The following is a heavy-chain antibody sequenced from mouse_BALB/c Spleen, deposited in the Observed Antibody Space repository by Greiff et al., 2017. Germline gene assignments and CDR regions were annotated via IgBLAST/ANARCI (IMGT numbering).Heavy chain of an antibody. V-gene: IGHV5-9*03. D-gene: IGHD2-1*01. CDR3: ASSGGNYENAMDY. J-gene: IGHJ4*01. Sequence: EVLLVESGGGLVKPGGSLKLSCAASGSTFSSYTMSWVRQTPEKRLEWVATISSGGGNTYYPDSVKGRFTISRDNAKNNLYLQMSSLRSEDTALYYCASSGGNYENAMDYWGQGTSVTVSS. CDR1: GSTFSSYT. CDR2: ISSGGGNT.